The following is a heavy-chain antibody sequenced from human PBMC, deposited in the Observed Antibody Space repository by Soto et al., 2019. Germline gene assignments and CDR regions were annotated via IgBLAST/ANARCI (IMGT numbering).Heavy chain of an antibody. CDR3: ARGGGSGWYQGFYYYGMDV. CDR1: GGTFSSYA. CDR2: IIPIFGTA. Sequence: SVKVSCKASGGTFSSYAIRWVRQAPGQGLEWMGGIIPIFGTANYAQKFQGRVTITADKSTSTAYMELSSLRSEDTAVYYCARGGGSGWYQGFYYYGMDVWGQGTTVTVSS. V-gene: IGHV1-69*06. D-gene: IGHD6-19*01. J-gene: IGHJ6*02.